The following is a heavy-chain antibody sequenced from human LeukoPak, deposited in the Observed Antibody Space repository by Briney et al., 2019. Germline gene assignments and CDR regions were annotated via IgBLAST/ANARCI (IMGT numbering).Heavy chain of an antibody. CDR3: ARYGRDEPNFDY. CDR2: IIPIFGTA. D-gene: IGHD5-24*01. J-gene: IGHJ4*02. Sequence: GGSLRLSCAASGFTFSSYAISWVRQAPGQGLEWMGGIIPIFGTANYAQKFQGRVTITADESTSTAYMELSSLRSEDTAVYYCARYGRDEPNFDYWGQGTLVTVSS. CDR1: GFTFSSYA. V-gene: IGHV1-69*01.